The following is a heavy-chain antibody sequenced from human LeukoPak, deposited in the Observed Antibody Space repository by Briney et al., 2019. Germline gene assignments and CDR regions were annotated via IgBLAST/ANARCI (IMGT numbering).Heavy chain of an antibody. Sequence: SETLSHTCTVSGGSISSSSYYWGWVRQPPGKGPEWIGTIYYSGTTYYNPSLKSRVTISVDTSKNQFSLKLSSVTAADTAMYYCARLYCSGGSCYSGLGSADYWGQGTLVTVAS. V-gene: IGHV4-39*01. CDR1: GGSISSSSYY. CDR2: IYYSGTT. CDR3: ARLYCSGGSCYSGLGSADY. J-gene: IGHJ4*02. D-gene: IGHD2-15*01.